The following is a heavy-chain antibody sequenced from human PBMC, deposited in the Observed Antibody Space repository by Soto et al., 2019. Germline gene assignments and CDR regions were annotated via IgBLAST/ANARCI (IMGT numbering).Heavy chain of an antibody. D-gene: IGHD4-17*01. CDR3: ARGFPTVPTWLLFDS. CDR2: IWYDGSNK. CDR1: GFTFSNYG. J-gene: IGHJ4*02. V-gene: IGHV3-33*01. Sequence: PGGSLRLSCAASGFTFSNYGMHWVRQAPGKGLEWVAVIWYDGSNKYYADSVKGRFTISRDNSKNTLSLQMNSLRAEDTAVYYCARGFPTVPTWLLFDSWGQGALVTVS.